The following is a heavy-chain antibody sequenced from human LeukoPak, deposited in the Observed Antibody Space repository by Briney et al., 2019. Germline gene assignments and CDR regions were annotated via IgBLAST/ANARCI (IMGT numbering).Heavy chain of an antibody. J-gene: IGHJ5*02. Sequence: GASVKVSCKASGYTFTSYGISWVRQAPGQGLEWMGRISAYNGNTNYAQKLQGRVTMTTDTSTSTAYMELRSLRSDDTAVYYCARDHKLDYDILTGYYKNWFDPWGQGTLVTVSS. CDR1: GYTFTSYG. D-gene: IGHD3-9*01. CDR2: ISAYNGNT. V-gene: IGHV1-18*01. CDR3: ARDHKLDYDILTGYYKNWFDP.